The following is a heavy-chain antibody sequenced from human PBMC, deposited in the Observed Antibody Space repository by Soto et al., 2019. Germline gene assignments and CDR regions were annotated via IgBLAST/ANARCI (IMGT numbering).Heavy chain of an antibody. CDR3: ARDRELTIFGVVIPTRTNYGMDV. V-gene: IGHV3-30-3*01. D-gene: IGHD3-3*01. CDR1: GFTFSSYA. J-gene: IGHJ6*02. CDR2: ISYDGSNK. Sequence: GGSLRLSCAASGFTFSSYAMHWVRQAPGKGLEWVAVISYDGSNKYYADSVKGRFTISRDNSKNTLYLQMNSLRAEDTAVYYCARDRELTIFGVVIPTRTNYGMDVWGQGTPVTVSS.